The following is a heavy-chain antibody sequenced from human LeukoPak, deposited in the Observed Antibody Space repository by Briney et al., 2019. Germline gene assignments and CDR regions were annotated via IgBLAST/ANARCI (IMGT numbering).Heavy chain of an antibody. CDR3: AKDRKVAAGPFDS. Sequence: GGSLRLSCAASGFTFTSYVMNWVRQAPGKGLEWVSTISVSGGTKYYADSVKGRFTISRDNSKNTLYLQMNSLRAEDTAVYYCAKDRKVAAGPFDSWGQGTLVTVSS. CDR1: GFTFTSYV. CDR2: ISVSGGTK. D-gene: IGHD6-6*01. V-gene: IGHV3-23*01. J-gene: IGHJ4*02.